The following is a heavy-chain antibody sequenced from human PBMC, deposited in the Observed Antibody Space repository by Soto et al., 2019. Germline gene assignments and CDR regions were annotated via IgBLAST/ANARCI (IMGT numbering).Heavy chain of an antibody. J-gene: IGHJ6*02. CDR2: ISVYNGNK. Sequence: QLVQSGGEVKEPGASVQVSCKASGYTFNNYGITWVRQAPGQGLEWLGWISVYNGNKNYAKKVQGLACMTANTSTSTARMELRSLPSDDTGVYFCARVAITLIRGLKVDFYSMDVWGQGTTVSVSS. V-gene: IGHV1-18*01. CDR1: GYTFNNYG. CDR3: ARVAITLIRGLKVDFYSMDV. D-gene: IGHD3-10*01.